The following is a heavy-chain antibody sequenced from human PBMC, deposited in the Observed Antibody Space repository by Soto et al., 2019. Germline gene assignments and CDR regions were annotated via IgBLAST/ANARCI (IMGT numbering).Heavy chain of an antibody. D-gene: IGHD6-13*01. CDR2: IIPIFGTA. CDR3: VSQYSSSSYYGMDV. J-gene: IGHJ6*02. CDR1: GGTFSSYA. Sequence: SVKVSCKASGGTFSSYAISCVRQAPGQGLEWMGGIIPIFGTANYAQKFQGRVTITADRSTSTAYMELSSLRSEDTAVYYCVSQYSSSSYYGMDVWGQGTTVTVSS. V-gene: IGHV1-69*06.